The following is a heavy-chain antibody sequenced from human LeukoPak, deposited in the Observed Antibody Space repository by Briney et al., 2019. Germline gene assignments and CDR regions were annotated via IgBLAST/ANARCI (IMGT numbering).Heavy chain of an antibody. D-gene: IGHD3-16*02. V-gene: IGHV4-39*01. CDR1: GGSISSSSYY. Sequence: SETLSLTCTVSGGSISSSSYYWGWIRQPPGKGLEWIGSIYYSGSTYYNPSLKSRVTISVDTSKNQFSLKLSSVTAADTAVYYCARQCPLDQYVWGSYRYIGYWFDPWGQGTLVTVSS. J-gene: IGHJ5*02. CDR2: IYYSGST. CDR3: ARQCPLDQYVWGSYRYIGYWFDP.